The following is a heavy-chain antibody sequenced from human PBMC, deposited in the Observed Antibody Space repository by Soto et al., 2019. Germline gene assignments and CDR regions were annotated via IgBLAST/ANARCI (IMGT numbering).Heavy chain of an antibody. J-gene: IGHJ4*02. V-gene: IGHV3-53*01. Sequence: GSLGLCCAVFGIPVSSYFMSWGRQSAGQGLEWVSVIYAGTITYYADSVKPRFTFYIDTSKNPQNLEMTTLRAEHTAGHSCARIAYDNSCTIFDFWGQGTLVTVSS. CDR1: GIPVSSYF. D-gene: IGHD3-22*01. CDR3: ARIAYDNSCTIFDF. CDR2: IYAGTIT.